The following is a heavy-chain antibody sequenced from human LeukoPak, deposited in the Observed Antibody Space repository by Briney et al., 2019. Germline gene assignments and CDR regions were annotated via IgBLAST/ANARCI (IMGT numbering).Heavy chain of an antibody. Sequence: GGSLRLSCAASGFTFSRYAMSWVRHAPGKGLEWVSAISGSGGSTYYADSVKGRFTISRDNSKNTLYLQMNSLRAEDTAVYYCANSLFGELYDFDYWGQGTLVTVSS. CDR2: ISGSGGST. CDR3: ANSLFGELYDFDY. D-gene: IGHD3-10*01. CDR1: GFTFSRYA. J-gene: IGHJ4*02. V-gene: IGHV3-23*01.